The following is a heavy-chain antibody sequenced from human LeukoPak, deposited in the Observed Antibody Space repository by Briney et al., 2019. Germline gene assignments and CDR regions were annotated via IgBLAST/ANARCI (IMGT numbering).Heavy chain of an antibody. CDR1: GSTFSSYE. CDR3: AKEGGVGCSSTSCYFDY. V-gene: IGHV3-48*03. Sequence: PGGSLRLSCAASGSTFSSYEMNGVRQAPGKGLEWVSYISSSGSTIYYADSVKGRFTISRDNSKNTLYLQMNSLRAEDTAVYYCAKEGGVGCSSTSCYFDYWGQGTLVTVSS. J-gene: IGHJ4*02. D-gene: IGHD2-2*01. CDR2: ISSSGSTI.